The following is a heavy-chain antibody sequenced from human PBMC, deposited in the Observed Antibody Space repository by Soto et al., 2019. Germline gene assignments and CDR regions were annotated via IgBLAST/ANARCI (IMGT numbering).Heavy chain of an antibody. CDR1: GGSINNFF. Sequence: SETLSLTCTVSGGSINNFFWSWIRQPPGKGLEWIGNIYYNGDTNYNPSLKSRVSMSVDTSKNQFSLRVRSVTAADTAVYYCSRSISPFSNWGQGALVTVSS. D-gene: IGHD2-21*01. J-gene: IGHJ4*02. CDR3: SRSISPFSN. CDR2: IYYNGDT. V-gene: IGHV4-59*01.